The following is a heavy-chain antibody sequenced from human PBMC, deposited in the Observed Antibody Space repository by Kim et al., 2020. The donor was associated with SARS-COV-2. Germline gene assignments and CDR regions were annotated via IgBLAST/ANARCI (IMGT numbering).Heavy chain of an antibody. J-gene: IGHJ4*02. CDR2: DT. V-gene: IGHV5-51*01. CDR3: ARGLTPLFDY. Sequence: DTSYSPAFQGQVTISADKSISTAYLQWSSLKASDTAMYYCARGLTPLFDYWGQGTLVTVSS.